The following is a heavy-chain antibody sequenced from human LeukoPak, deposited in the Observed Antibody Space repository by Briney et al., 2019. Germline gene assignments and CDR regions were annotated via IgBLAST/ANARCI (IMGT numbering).Heavy chain of an antibody. Sequence: SETLSLTCTVSGGSISGYYWTWIRQPPGKGLDWIGWTYYTGSTKYNPSLKSRVTISVDASKNQFSLKLSSVTAADTAVYYCARGKLYDSSGYYSPDFAYWGQGTLVTVSS. V-gene: IGHV4-59*01. D-gene: IGHD3-22*01. CDR1: GGSISGYY. J-gene: IGHJ4*02. CDR3: ARGKLYDSSGYYSPDFAY. CDR2: TYYTGST.